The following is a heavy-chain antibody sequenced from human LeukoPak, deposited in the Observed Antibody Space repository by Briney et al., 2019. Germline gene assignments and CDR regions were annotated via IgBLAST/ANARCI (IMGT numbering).Heavy chain of an antibody. D-gene: IGHD2-21*02. V-gene: IGHV3-48*03. CDR1: GFTFSSYE. Sequence: GGSLRLSCAASGFTFSSYEMNWVRQAPGKGLEWVSYISSSGSTIYYADSVKGRFTISRDNAKNSLYLQMNSLRAEDTAVYYCARQSRVVTAIPVNAFDIWGQGTMVTVSS. CDR2: ISSSGSTI. CDR3: ARQSRVVTAIPVNAFDI. J-gene: IGHJ3*02.